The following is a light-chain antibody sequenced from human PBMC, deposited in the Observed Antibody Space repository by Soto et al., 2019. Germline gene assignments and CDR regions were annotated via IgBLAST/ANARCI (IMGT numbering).Light chain of an antibody. V-gene: IGKV3-15*01. CDR2: GAS. J-gene: IGKJ5*01. CDR1: QRVSSK. Sequence: EIVMTQSPATLSVSPGERATLSCRASQRVSSKLAWYQQKPGHAPRRLIYGASTRATGIPARFSGSGSGREFTLTIRRLPSEDFAGYYCQQDNNWPPITFGQGTRLEIQ. CDR3: QQDNNWPPIT.